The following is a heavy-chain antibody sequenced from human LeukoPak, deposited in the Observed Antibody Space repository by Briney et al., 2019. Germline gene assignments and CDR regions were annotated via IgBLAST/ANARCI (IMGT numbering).Heavy chain of an antibody. CDR3: ARAPSIAAVDY. D-gene: IGHD6-13*01. Sequence: GGSLRLSCAASGFTFSSYSMNWVRQAPGKGLEWVSSISSSSSYIYYADSVKGRFTISRDNAKNSLYLQMNSLRAEDTAVYYCARAPSIAAVDYWGQGTLVTVSS. CDR2: ISSSSSYI. J-gene: IGHJ4*02. CDR1: GFTFSSYS. V-gene: IGHV3-21*04.